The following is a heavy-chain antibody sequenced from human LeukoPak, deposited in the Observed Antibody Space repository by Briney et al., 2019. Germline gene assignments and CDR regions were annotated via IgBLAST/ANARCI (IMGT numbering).Heavy chain of an antibody. CDR2: ISYDGSNK. J-gene: IGHJ4*02. CDR1: GFTFRSYA. V-gene: IGHV3-30*04. Sequence: PGRSLRLSCAASGFTFRSYAMHWVRQAPGKGLEWVAYISYDGSNKYYADSVKGRFTISRDNSKNTLYLQMNSLRAEDTAVYYCAKASISGSYRHYYFDYWGQGTLVTVSS. CDR3: AKASISGSYRHYYFDY. D-gene: IGHD1-26*01.